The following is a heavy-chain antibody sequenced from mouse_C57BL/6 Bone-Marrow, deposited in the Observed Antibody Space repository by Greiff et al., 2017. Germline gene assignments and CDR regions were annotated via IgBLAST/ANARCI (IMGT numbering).Heavy chain of an antibody. CDR1: GYTFTSYW. Sequence: QVQLQQPGAELVMPGASVKLSCKASGYTFTSYWMHWVKQRPGQGLEWIGEIDPSYSYTNYNQKFKGKSTLTVDKSSSTAYMQLSSLTSEDSAVDYCARDTYYCDYWGQGTTLTVSA. V-gene: IGHV1-69*01. D-gene: IGHD2-10*02. CDR3: ARDTYYCDY. CDR2: IDPSYSYT. J-gene: IGHJ2*01.